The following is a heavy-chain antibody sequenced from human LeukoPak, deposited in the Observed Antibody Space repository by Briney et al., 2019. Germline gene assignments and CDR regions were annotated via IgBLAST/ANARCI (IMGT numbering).Heavy chain of an antibody. CDR3: AREMGIKAFDV. Sequence: ASVKVSCKASGYTLTEKHLFWVRQAPGQGLEWMGWIDPKSGGTHVAQNFQGRRTMTRDTSINTAYIELSRLTSDDSTVYYCAREMGIKAFDVWGQGTMVTVSS. D-gene: IGHD7-27*01. CDR2: IDPKSGGT. CDR1: GYTLTEKH. J-gene: IGHJ3*01. V-gene: IGHV1-2*02.